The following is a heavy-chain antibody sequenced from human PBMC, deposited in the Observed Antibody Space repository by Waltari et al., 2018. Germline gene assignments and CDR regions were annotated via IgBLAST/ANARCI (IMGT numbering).Heavy chain of an antibody. J-gene: IGHJ6*03. Sequence: EVHLVESGGGLVKPGESLRLSCAASGFICSAYSMNWVRQAPGKGLEWVSSISGSTTYMYYADSLKGRFTISRDNAKNSLFLQMNTLRVEDTAVYYCARGHYYMDVWGKGTTVTVSS. CDR1: GFICSAYS. CDR2: ISGSTTYM. V-gene: IGHV3-21*01. CDR3: ARGHYYMDV.